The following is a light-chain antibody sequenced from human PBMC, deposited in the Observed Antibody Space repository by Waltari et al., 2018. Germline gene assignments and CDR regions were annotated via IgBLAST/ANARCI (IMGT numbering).Light chain of an antibody. V-gene: IGLV1-40*01. CDR2: ENN. Sequence: QSVLTQPPSVSGAPGQRVTISCTGSRPHIGGYYVQWYQQLPGTAPKLLIYENNKRPSGVSDRFSGSQSGSSASLTITGLQSEDEADYYCQSYDSSLSAWVFGGGTRLTVL. CDR1: RPHIGGYY. CDR3: QSYDSSLSAWV. J-gene: IGLJ2*01.